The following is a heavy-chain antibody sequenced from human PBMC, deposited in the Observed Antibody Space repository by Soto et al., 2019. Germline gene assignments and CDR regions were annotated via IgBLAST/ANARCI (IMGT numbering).Heavy chain of an antibody. J-gene: IGHJ6*02. Sequence: GGSLRLSCAVSGITFSDYSINWVRQAPGKGLEWVAVISYDGSNKYYADSVKGRFTISRDNSKNTLYLQMNSLRAEDTAVYYCARAGDIVVVPAANGMDVWGQGTTVTVSS. CDR1: GITFSDYS. D-gene: IGHD2-2*01. V-gene: IGHV3-30-3*01. CDR2: ISYDGSNK. CDR3: ARAGDIVVVPAANGMDV.